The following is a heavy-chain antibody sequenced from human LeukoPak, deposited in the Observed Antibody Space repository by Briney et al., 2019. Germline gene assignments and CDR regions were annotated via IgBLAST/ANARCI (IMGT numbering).Heavy chain of an antibody. CDR3: ARHSDEFSDAFDI. J-gene: IGHJ3*02. CDR1: GGSISSSSYY. D-gene: IGHD3-10*01. CDR2: IYYSGST. V-gene: IGHV4-39*01. Sequence: SETLSLTCTVSGGSISSSSYYWGWIRQPPGKGLEWIGSIYYSGSTYYNPSLKSRVTISVDTSKNQFSLKLSSVTAADTAVYYRARHSDEFSDAFDIWGQGTMVTVSS.